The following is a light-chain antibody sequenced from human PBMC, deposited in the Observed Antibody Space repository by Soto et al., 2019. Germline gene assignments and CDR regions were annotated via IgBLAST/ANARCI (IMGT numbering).Light chain of an antibody. CDR3: SSYTSNRSVV. Sequence: QSVLTQPASVSGSPGQSITISCTGTSSDVGGYNYVSWHQQHPGKAPKLMIYEVSNRPSGVSNRFSGSKSGNTASLTISGLQAEDETDYYCSSYTSNRSVVFGGGTKLTVL. CDR2: EVS. CDR1: SSDVGGYNY. J-gene: IGLJ2*01. V-gene: IGLV2-14*01.